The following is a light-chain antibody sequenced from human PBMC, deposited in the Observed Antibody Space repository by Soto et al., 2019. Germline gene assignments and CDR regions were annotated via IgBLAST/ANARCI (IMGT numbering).Light chain of an antibody. CDR2: GAS. J-gene: IGKJ1*01. CDR3: QHYGSSPR. V-gene: IGKV3-20*01. CDR1: QSVTTSY. Sequence: EIVLTQSPGTLSLSPGERATLSCRASQSVTTSYLAWYQRKPGQAPRLLIYGASSRATGIPNRFSGSGSGTDFTLTISRLETEDCAVYYCQHYGSSPRFGQGTKVEIK.